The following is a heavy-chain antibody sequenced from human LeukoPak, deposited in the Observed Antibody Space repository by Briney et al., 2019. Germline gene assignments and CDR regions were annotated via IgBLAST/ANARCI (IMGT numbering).Heavy chain of an antibody. Sequence: GGSLRLPCAASGFTFSSYAMHWVRQAPGKGLEWVAVISYDGSNKYYADSVKGRFTISRDNSKNTLYLQMNSLRAEDTAVYYCARDRCSSGWYSMGYYYYGMDVWGQGTTVTVSS. D-gene: IGHD6-19*01. CDR2: ISYDGSNK. CDR1: GFTFSSYA. J-gene: IGHJ6*02. V-gene: IGHV3-30*04. CDR3: ARDRCSSGWYSMGYYYYGMDV.